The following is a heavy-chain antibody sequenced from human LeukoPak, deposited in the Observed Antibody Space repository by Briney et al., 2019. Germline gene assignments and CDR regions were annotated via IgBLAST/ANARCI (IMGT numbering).Heavy chain of an antibody. CDR3: ARDPNGDPWGDDAFDI. J-gene: IGHJ3*02. Sequence: SVKVSCKASGYTFTGYYMHWVRQAPGQGLEWMGGIIPIFGTANYAQKFQGRVTITADESTSTAYMELSSLRSEDTAVYYCARDPNGDPWGDDAFDIWGQGTMVTVSS. V-gene: IGHV1-69*13. CDR1: GYTFTGYY. D-gene: IGHD4-17*01. CDR2: IIPIFGTA.